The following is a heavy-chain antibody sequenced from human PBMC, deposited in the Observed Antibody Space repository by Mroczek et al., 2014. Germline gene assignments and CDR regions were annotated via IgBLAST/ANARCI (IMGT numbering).Heavy chain of an antibody. CDR1: GFTFSSYA. J-gene: IGHJ6*02. Sequence: VQLVQSGGGVVQPGRSLRLSCAASGFTFSSYAMHWVRQAPGKGLEWVAVISYDGSNKYYADSVKGRFTISRDNSKNTLYLQMNSLRAEDTAVYYCARDLLVRGDNGASVRTYYYYGMDVWGQGTTVTVSS. D-gene: IGHD3-10*01. V-gene: IGHV3-30-3*01. CDR2: ISYDGSNK. CDR3: ARDLLVRGDNGASVRTYYYYGMDV.